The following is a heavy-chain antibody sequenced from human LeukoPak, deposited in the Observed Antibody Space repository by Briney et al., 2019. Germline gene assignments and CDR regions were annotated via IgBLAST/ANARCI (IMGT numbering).Heavy chain of an antibody. V-gene: IGHV3-21*01. Sequence: GGSLRLPCGASGFTFSSYIMNWVGQPPARGREGVSSISSSSSHIYYAASVKGRFTISRDNAKNSLYLQMSSLRAEDTAVYYCARGRGLPGPLDYWGQGTLVTVSS. J-gene: IGHJ4*02. D-gene: IGHD3-10*01. CDR3: ARGRGLPGPLDY. CDR1: GFTFSSYI. CDR2: ISSSSSHI.